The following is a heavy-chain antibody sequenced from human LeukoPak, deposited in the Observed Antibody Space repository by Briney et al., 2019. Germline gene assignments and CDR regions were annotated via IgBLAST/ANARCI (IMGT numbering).Heavy chain of an antibody. J-gene: IGHJ4*02. CDR1: GFTFSNSA. Sequence: GGSLRLSCAASGFTFSNSAMSWVRQAPGKGLEWVANIKGDGSEKYYGDSVKGRFTISRDNAKNSLYLQMNSLRAEDTAVYYCARDSSGYQWGQGTLVTVSS. CDR2: IKGDGSEK. V-gene: IGHV3-7*01. D-gene: IGHD3-22*01. CDR3: ARDSSGYQ.